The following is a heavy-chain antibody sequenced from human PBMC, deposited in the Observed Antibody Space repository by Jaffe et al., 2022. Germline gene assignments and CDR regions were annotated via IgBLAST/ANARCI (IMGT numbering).Heavy chain of an antibody. CDR1: GFTFSGSA. V-gene: IGHV3-73*02. J-gene: IGHJ4*02. D-gene: IGHD3-10*01. CDR2: IRSKANNYAT. Sequence: EVQLVESGGGLVHPGGSLKLSCAASGFTFSGSAMHWVRQASGKGLEWVGRIRSKANNYATTYGASVKGRFTISRDDSKNMLYLEMNSLKIEDTAVYYCTRRGIAAAPSDYWGQGTLVTVSS. CDR3: TRRGIAAAPSDY.